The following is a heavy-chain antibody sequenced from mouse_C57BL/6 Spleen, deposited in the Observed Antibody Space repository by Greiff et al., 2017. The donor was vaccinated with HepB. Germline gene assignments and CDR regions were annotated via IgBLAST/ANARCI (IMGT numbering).Heavy chain of an antibody. V-gene: IGHV5-17*01. Sequence: DVQLVESGGGLVKPGGSLKLSCAASGFTFSDYGMHWVRQAPEKGLEWVAYISSGSSTIYYADTVKGRFTISRDNAKNTLFLQMTSLRSEDPAMYYCARSYYDYDERIDYWGQGTTLTVSS. J-gene: IGHJ2*01. CDR1: GFTFSDYG. D-gene: IGHD2-4*01. CDR3: ARSYYDYDERIDY. CDR2: ISSGSSTI.